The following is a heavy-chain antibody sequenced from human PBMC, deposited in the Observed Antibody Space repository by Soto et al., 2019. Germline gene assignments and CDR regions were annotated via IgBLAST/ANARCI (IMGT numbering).Heavy chain of an antibody. CDR1: GFIFSGYA. V-gene: IGHV3-73*02. D-gene: IGHD2-2*02. J-gene: IGHJ6*02. CDR3: ARGQGAAIGDYYYHGMDV. CDR2: LRSRANNFAT. Sequence: EVQLVESGGGLVQPGGSLKLSCAASGFIFSGYAIHWVRQASGKGLEWVGSLRSRANNFATSSAASVKGRFTFSRDESKNTAYLQMNTLKPEDTAVYYCARGQGAAIGDYYYHGMDVWGQGTTVTVSS.